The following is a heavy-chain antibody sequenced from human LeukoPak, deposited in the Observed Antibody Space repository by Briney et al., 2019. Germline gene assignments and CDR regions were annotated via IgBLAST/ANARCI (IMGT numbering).Heavy chain of an antibody. Sequence: PSETLSLTCTVSGGSISSYWSWIRQPAGKGLEWIGSIYHSGSTYCNPSLKSRVTISVDTSKNQFSLQLSSVTAADTAVYYCARTYYGDNWFDPWGQGTLVTVSS. D-gene: IGHD3-10*01. J-gene: IGHJ5*02. CDR1: GGSISSY. CDR2: IYHSGST. V-gene: IGHV4-4*07. CDR3: ARTYYGDNWFDP.